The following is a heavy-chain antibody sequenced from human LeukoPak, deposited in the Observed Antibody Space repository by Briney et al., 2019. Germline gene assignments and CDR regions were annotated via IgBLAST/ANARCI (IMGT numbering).Heavy chain of an antibody. Sequence: GRSLRLSSAASGFTFSDYWMHWVRQAPGKGLVWVSRINSDGTSISYADSVKGRFTISRDNAKNTLYLQMNSLRAEDSAVYYCARDRWNFDYWGQGTLVTVSS. D-gene: IGHD4-23*01. J-gene: IGHJ4*02. CDR3: ARDRWNFDY. CDR1: GFTFSDYW. CDR2: INSDGTSI. V-gene: IGHV3-74*01.